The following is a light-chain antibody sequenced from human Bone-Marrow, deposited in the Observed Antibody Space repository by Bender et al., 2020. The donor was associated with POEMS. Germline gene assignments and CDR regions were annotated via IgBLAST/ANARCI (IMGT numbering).Light chain of an antibody. CDR1: ALPKRY. J-gene: IGLJ3*02. Sequence: SYELTQPPSVSVSPGQTARITCSGDALPKRYAYWYQQRSGQAPVLVIYEDIKRPSGIPERFSGSSSGTMATLTISGAQVDDEADYYCYSTDSSATSWVFGGGTKLTVL. CDR3: YSTDSSATSWV. V-gene: IGLV3-10*01. CDR2: EDI.